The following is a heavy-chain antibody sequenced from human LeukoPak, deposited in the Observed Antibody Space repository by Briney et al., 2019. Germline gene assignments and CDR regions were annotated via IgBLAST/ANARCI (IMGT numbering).Heavy chain of an antibody. V-gene: IGHV1-69*13. CDR3: ARVGPLYYDFWSGDQLGMDV. J-gene: IGHJ6*02. Sequence: ASVKVSCKASGYTFTSYAISWVRQAPGQGLEWMGGIIPIFGTANYAQKFQGRVTITADESTSTAYMELSSLRSEDTAVYYCARVGPLYYDFWSGDQLGMDVWGQGTTVTVSS. CDR2: IIPIFGTA. CDR1: GYTFTSYA. D-gene: IGHD3-3*01.